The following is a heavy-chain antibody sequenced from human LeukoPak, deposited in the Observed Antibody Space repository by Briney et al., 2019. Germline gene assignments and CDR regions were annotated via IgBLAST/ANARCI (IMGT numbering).Heavy chain of an antibody. CDR2: ISTAGSTI. Sequence: PGGSLRLSCAASGFIFSDYYMSWIRQAPGKGLEWVSYISTAGSTIYYADSVKGRFTISRDNAKNSLYLQMNSLRAEDTAVYYCARGYNWNYPIDYWGRGTLITVSS. D-gene: IGHD1-7*01. V-gene: IGHV3-11*04. CDR3: ARGYNWNYPIDY. CDR1: GFIFSDYY. J-gene: IGHJ4*02.